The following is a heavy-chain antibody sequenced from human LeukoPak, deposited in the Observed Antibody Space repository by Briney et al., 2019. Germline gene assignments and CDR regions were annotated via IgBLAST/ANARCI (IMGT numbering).Heavy chain of an antibody. Sequence: SETLSLTCSVSGASISSGDYYWSWIRQHPGKGLEWIGYIHYSGSTYYNPSLRSRIIISVDTSKNQFSLQLSSVTAADTAVYYCARGGPLFDYWGQGTLVTVSS. CDR2: IHYSGST. J-gene: IGHJ4*02. D-gene: IGHD2-15*01. CDR3: ARGGPLFDY. V-gene: IGHV4-31*03. CDR1: GASISSGDYY.